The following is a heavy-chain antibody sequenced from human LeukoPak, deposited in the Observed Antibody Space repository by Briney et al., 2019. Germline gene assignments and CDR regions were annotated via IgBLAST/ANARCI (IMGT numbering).Heavy chain of an antibody. CDR1: GGTFSSYA. J-gene: IGHJ4*02. CDR3: ACRPDDYGDYPSFDY. CDR2: IIPIFGTA. V-gene: IGHV1-69*13. Sequence: SVKVSCKASGGTFSSYAISWVRRAPGQGLEWMGGIIPIFGTANYAQKFQGRVTITADESTSTAYMELSSLRSEDTAVYYCACRPDDYGDYPSFDYWGQGTLVTVSS. D-gene: IGHD4-17*01.